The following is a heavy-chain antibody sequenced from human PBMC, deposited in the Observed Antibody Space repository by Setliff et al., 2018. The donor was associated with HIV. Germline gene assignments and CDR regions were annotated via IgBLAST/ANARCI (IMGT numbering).Heavy chain of an antibody. CDR3: ARWHPPYGFWEEDY. Sequence: PSETLSLTCTVSAGSIGSSSYYWAWIRQPPGKGLEWIGNIYYSGSTYYNPSLKTRVTISVDGSKNQFSLKLKSVTAADTAVYYCARWHPPYGFWEEDYWGQGTLVTVSS. CDR1: AGSIGSSSYY. J-gene: IGHJ4*02. CDR2: IYYSGST. D-gene: IGHD3-10*01. V-gene: IGHV4-39*01.